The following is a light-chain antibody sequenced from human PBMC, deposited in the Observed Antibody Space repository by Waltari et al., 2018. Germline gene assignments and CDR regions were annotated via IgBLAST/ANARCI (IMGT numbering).Light chain of an antibody. Sequence: QSALTQPASVSGSPGQSITISCTEPGVIVWGYNLAPWYQQRPGEPPRLILYEGNRRPSGVSDRFSGSGSGNTASLTISGLQAEDEADYHCCSHASGASPFIRFGGGTKLAVL. CDR2: EGN. CDR3: CSHASGASPFIR. CDR1: GVIVWGYNL. J-gene: IGLJ2*01. V-gene: IGLV2-23*01.